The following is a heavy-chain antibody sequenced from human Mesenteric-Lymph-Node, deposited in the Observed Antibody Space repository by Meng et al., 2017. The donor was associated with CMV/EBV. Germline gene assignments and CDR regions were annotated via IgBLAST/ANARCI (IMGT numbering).Heavy chain of an antibody. CDR2: IYCSGST. CDR3: ARGLQLLYGSWFDP. J-gene: IGHJ5*02. CDR1: GGSISSGAYY. Sequence: SGGSISSGAYYWSWVRQPPGKGLEWIGYIYCSGSTYYNPSLKSRVTISVDTSKNQFSLKLSSVTAADTAVYYCARGLQLLYGSWFDPWGQGTLVTVSS. V-gene: IGHV4-30-4*08. D-gene: IGHD2-2*02.